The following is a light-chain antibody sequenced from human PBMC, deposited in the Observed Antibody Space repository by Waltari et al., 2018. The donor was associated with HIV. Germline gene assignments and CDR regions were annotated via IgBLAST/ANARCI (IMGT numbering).Light chain of an antibody. J-gene: IGLJ2*01. Sequence: QSVLTQPPSVSGAPGQRVTISCPGTSSNNGAGFDVHWYQQLPGTVPKVLIYNNTDRPSGVPDRFSGSKSTTSASLAITGLQAEDEANYYCQSYDISLSGWVFGGGTKLTVL. V-gene: IGLV1-40*01. CDR1: SSNNGAGFD. CDR2: NNT. CDR3: QSYDISLSGWV.